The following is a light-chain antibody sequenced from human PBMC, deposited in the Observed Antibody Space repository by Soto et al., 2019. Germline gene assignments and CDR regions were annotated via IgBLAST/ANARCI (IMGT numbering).Light chain of an antibody. Sequence: EIVLTQSPGTLSLSPGERATLSCRASQSVSSSYLAWYQQKPGQAPRLLIYGASSRATVIPDRFSGSGSGTAFTLTISRLEPEDFAVYYCQPYGSSPCTFGQGTKLEIK. CDR3: QPYGSSPCT. V-gene: IGKV3-20*01. J-gene: IGKJ2*02. CDR1: QSVSSSY. CDR2: GAS.